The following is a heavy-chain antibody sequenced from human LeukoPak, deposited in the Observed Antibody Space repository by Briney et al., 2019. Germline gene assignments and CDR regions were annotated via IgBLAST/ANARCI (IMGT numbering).Heavy chain of an antibody. CDR3: AIIAGRDGYNREPNDAFDI. Sequence: ASVKVSCKASGYTFTSYDLNWVRQATGQGLEWMGGIIPIFGTANYAQRSQGRVTITADKSTSTAYMELSSLRSEDTAVYYCAIIAGRDGYNREPNDAFDIWGQGTMVTVSS. J-gene: IGHJ3*02. V-gene: IGHV1-69*06. CDR1: GYTFTSYD. D-gene: IGHD5-24*01. CDR2: IIPIFGTA.